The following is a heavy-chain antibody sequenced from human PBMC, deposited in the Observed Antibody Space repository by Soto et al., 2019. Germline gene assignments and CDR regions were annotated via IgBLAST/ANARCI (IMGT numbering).Heavy chain of an antibody. CDR1: GYTFTSYG. Sequence: ASVKVSCKASGYTFTSYGISWVRQAPGQGLEWVGWISAYNGNTNYAQKLQGRVTMTTDTSTSTAYMELRSLRSDDTAVYYCARSYRPTYYDFWSGYPSGAFDIWGQGTMVTV. D-gene: IGHD3-3*01. CDR2: ISAYNGNT. V-gene: IGHV1-18*04. J-gene: IGHJ3*02. CDR3: ARSYRPTYYDFWSGYPSGAFDI.